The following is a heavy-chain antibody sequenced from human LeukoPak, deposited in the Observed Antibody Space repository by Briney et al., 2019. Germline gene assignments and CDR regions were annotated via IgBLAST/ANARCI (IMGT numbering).Heavy chain of an antibody. V-gene: IGHV1-58*01. Sequence: SVKVSCKASGFTFTSSAVQWVRQARGQRLEWIGWTVVGSGNTNYAQKFQERVTITRDMSTSTAYMELSSLRSEDTAVYYCAAVLTMVRGVIIPNFDYWGQGTLVTVSS. CDR3: AAVLTMVRGVIIPNFDY. CDR2: TVVGSGNT. J-gene: IGHJ4*02. D-gene: IGHD3-10*01. CDR1: GFTFTSSA.